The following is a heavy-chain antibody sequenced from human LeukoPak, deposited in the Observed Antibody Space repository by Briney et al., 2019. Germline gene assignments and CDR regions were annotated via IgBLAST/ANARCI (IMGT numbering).Heavy chain of an antibody. CDR2: FDPEDGET. Sequence: SVKVSCKXSGYTLTELSMHWVRQAPGKGLEWMGGFDPEDGETIYAQKFQGRVTMTEDASTDTAYMELSSLRSEDTAVYYCATEVDILTGYYRDAFDIWGQGTMVTVSS. CDR1: GYTLTELS. J-gene: IGHJ3*02. D-gene: IGHD3-9*01. CDR3: ATEVDILTGYYRDAFDI. V-gene: IGHV1-24*01.